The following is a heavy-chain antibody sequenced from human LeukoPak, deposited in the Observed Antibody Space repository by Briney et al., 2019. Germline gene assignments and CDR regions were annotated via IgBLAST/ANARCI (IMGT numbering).Heavy chain of an antibody. CDR3: ARVTSSGTHAFDI. Sequence: PGGSLRLSCAASGFTFSSYSMNWVRQAPGNGLEWVSSISSSSSYIYYADSVKGRFTISRDNAKNSLYLQMNSLRAEDTAVYYCARVTSSGTHAFDIWGQGTMVTVSS. CDR1: GFTFSSYS. J-gene: IGHJ3*02. D-gene: IGHD1-26*01. CDR2: ISSSSSYI. V-gene: IGHV3-21*01.